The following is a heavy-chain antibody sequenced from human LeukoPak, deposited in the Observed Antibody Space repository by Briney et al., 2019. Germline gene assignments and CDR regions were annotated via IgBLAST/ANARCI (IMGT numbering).Heavy chain of an antibody. V-gene: IGHV4-39*07. CDR3: ASRSSIWSGYQDTLYYFDS. CDR1: GGSISSSSHY. D-gene: IGHD3-3*01. CDR2: ISYSGST. J-gene: IGHJ4*02. Sequence: PSETLSLTCTVSGGSISSSSHYWGWIRQPPGKGLEWIGSISYSGSTYYNPSLKSRVTISVDTSKNQFSLKLSSVTAADTAVYYCASRSSIWSGYQDTLYYFDSWGQGTLVTVSS.